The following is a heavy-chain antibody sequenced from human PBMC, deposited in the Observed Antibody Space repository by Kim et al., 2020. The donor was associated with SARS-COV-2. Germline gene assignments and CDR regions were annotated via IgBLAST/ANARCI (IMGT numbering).Heavy chain of an antibody. CDR3: ARDQSWELFDF. V-gene: IGHV3-74*03. Sequence: GGSLRLSCAASGFTFSSYLMHWVRQVPGKGLVWVSRITTDGRTKYADSVKGRFTISRDNAKNTLYLEMNSLRVEDTAMYYCARDQSWELFDFWGQGTLVT. J-gene: IGHJ4*02. D-gene: IGHD3-10*01. CDR2: ITTDGRT. CDR1: GFTFSSYL.